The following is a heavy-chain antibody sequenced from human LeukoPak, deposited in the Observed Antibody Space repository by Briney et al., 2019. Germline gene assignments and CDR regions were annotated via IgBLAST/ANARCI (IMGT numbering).Heavy chain of an antibody. J-gene: IGHJ4*02. V-gene: IGHV1-8*03. Sequence: ASVKVSCKATGYTFTSYDINWVRQATGQGLEWMGWMNPSSGNTGYAQKFQGRVTITRNTSISTAYMELSSLRSEDTAVYYCARVGIAAAGIDYWGQGTLVTVSS. CDR2: MNPSSGNT. D-gene: IGHD6-13*01. CDR3: ARVGIAAAGIDY. CDR1: GYTFTSYD.